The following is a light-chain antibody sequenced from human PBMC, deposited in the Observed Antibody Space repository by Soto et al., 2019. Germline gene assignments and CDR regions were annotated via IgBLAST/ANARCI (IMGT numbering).Light chain of an antibody. J-gene: IGKJ1*01. CDR1: QSVISTY. V-gene: IGKV3-20*01. Sequence: ESVFTHSPGTLSLSPGEGATLSCRASQSVISTYLAWYQQKPGQAPRLLIYGASSRATGIPDRFSGSGSGTDFTLTISRLEPEDFAVYYCQQYRDSLGTFGQGTKVDIK. CDR2: GAS. CDR3: QQYRDSLGT.